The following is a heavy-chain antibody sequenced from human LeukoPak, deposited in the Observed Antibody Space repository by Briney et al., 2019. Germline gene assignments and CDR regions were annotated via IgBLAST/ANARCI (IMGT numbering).Heavy chain of an antibody. J-gene: IGHJ4*02. V-gene: IGHV4-34*01. Sequence: SETLSLTCAVYGGSFSGYYWSGIRQPPGKGLEWIGEINHSGSTNYNPSLKSRVTISVDTSKKQFSLKLSSVTAADTAVYYCARSSYGAWSKPYLLAYWGEGTLVTVSS. CDR2: INHSGST. CDR3: ARSSYGAWSKPYLLAY. D-gene: IGHD3-10*01. CDR1: GGSFSGYY.